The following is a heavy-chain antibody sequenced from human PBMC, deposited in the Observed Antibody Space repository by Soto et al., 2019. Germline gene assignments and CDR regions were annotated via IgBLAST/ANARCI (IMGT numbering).Heavy chain of an antibody. D-gene: IGHD6-13*01. CDR1: GXTFSSYA. CDR3: AKWSSSWFNDAFDI. Sequence: PXGSLRLSCAASGXTFSSYAMSWVRQAPGKGLEWASAISGSGGSTYYADSVKGLFTISRDNSKNTLYLQMNSLRAEDTAVYYCAKWSSSWFNDAFDIWGQGTMVPVSS. J-gene: IGHJ3*02. CDR2: ISGSGGST. V-gene: IGHV3-23*01.